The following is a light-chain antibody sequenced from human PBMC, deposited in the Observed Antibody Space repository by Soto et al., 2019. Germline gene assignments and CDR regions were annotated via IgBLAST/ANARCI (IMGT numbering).Light chain of an antibody. CDR1: SSDVGAYNY. J-gene: IGLJ3*02. V-gene: IGLV2-8*01. Sequence: QSALTQPPSASGSPGQSVTISCTGTSSDVGAYNYVSWYQQHAGKAPKLVIYEVTKRPSGVPDRFSGSKSANTASLTVSGLQAEDEADYYCSSFAASNTWVFGGGTKVPV. CDR3: SSFAASNTWV. CDR2: EVT.